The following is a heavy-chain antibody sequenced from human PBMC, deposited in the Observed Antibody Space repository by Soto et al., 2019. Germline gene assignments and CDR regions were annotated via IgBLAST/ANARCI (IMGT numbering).Heavy chain of an antibody. CDR2: IYYSGST. D-gene: IGHD2-15*01. Sequence: SETLSFTCTFSVGSIRIYYWGWIRQPPGKGLEWIGYIYYSGSTNYNPSLKSRVTISVDTSKNQFSLKLSSVTAADTAVYYCARGVRQLLPHARFDPWGQGTMVTGSS. V-gene: IGHV4-59*01. CDR3: ARGVRQLLPHARFDP. J-gene: IGHJ5*02. CDR1: VGSIRIYY.